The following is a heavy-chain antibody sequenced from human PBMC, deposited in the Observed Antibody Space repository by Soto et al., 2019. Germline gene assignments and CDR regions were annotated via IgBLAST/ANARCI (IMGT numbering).Heavy chain of an antibody. D-gene: IGHD3-10*01. J-gene: IGHJ6*02. CDR3: AIWFGELLVYYYCMDF. CDR1: GGTFSSYA. CDR2: IIPIFGTA. V-gene: IGHV1-69*06. Sequence: QVQLVQSGAEVKKPGSSVKVSCKASGGTFSSYAISWVRQAPGQGLEWMGGIIPIFGTANYAQKFQGRVTITADKSTSTAYMELSSLKYEDTAVYYCAIWFGELLVYYYCMDFWGQGTTVTVSS.